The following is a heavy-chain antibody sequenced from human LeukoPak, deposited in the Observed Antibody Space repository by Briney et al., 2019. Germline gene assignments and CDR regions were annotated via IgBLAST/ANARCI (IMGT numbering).Heavy chain of an antibody. D-gene: IGHD3-3*01. V-gene: IGHV3-11*01. Sequence: PGGSLRLSCAASGFTFSDYYMSWILQAPGKGLEWVSYISSSGSTIYYADSVKGRFTISRDNAKNSLYLQMNSLRAEDTAVYYCARVLRFYYYMDVWGKGTTVTVSS. J-gene: IGHJ6*03. CDR3: ARVLRFYYYMDV. CDR2: ISSSGSTI. CDR1: GFTFSDYY.